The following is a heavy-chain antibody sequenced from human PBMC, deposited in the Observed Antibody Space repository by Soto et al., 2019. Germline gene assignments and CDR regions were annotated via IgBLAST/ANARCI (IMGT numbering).Heavy chain of an antibody. Sequence: QVQLVQSGAEVKKPGSSVKVSCKASGGTFSSYAISWVRQAPGQGLEWMGGIIPIFGTANYAQKFQGRVTITADESPRTAYMELSSLRSEDTAVDYCARDTTRGSYLGTYYYYGMDVWGQGTTVTVSS. CDR3: ARDTTRGSYLGTYYYYGMDV. V-gene: IGHV1-69*12. CDR1: GGTFSSYA. D-gene: IGHD1-26*01. J-gene: IGHJ6*02. CDR2: IIPIFGTA.